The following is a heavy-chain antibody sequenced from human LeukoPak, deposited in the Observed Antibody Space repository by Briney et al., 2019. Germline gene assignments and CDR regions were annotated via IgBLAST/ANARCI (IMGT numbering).Heavy chain of an antibody. CDR3: ARGNEYGDYYFDY. CDR2: IYSGGST. D-gene: IGHD4-17*01. V-gene: IGHV3-66*01. J-gene: IGHJ4*02. Sequence: GGSLRLSCAASGFTVGSNYMNWVRQAPGKGLEWVSVIYSGGSTYYADSVKGRFTISRDNSKNTLYLQMNSLRTEDTAVYYCARGNEYGDYYFDYWGQGTLVTVSS. CDR1: GFTVGSNY.